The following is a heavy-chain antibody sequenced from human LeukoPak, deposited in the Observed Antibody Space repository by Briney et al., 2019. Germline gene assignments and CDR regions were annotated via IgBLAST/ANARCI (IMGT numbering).Heavy chain of an antibody. CDR3: ATALGDSSGYYYYFDY. V-gene: IGHV1-24*01. D-gene: IGHD3-22*01. Sequence: RASVKVSCKVSGYTLTELSMRWVRQAPGKGLEWMGGFDPEDGETIYAQKFQGRVTMTEDTSTDTAYMELSSLRSEDTAVYYCATALGDSSGYYYYFDYWGQGTLVTVSS. CDR1: GYTLTELS. J-gene: IGHJ4*02. CDR2: FDPEDGET.